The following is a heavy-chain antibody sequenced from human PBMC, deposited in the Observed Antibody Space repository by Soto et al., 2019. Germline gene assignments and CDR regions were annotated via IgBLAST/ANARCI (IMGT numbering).Heavy chain of an antibody. CDR3: ARVPDR. J-gene: IGHJ5*02. CDR2: IYHSGST. V-gene: IGHV4-30-2*01. D-gene: IGHD2-2*01. Sequence: PSDTLSLTCAVSGGSISRGGYAWSLIRQPPGKGLEWIGYIYHSGSTYYNPSLKSRVTISVDRSKNQFSLKLSSVTAADTAVYYCARVPDRWGQGTLVTVSS. CDR1: GGSISRGGYA.